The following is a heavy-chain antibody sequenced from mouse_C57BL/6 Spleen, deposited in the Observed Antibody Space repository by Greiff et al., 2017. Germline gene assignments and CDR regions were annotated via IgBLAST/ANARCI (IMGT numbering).Heavy chain of an antibody. J-gene: IGHJ2*01. CDR3: ARQYVDY. CDR1: GFTFSDYY. V-gene: IGHV5-12*01. Sequence: EVQRVESGGGLVQPGGSLKLSCAASGFTFSDYYMYWVRQTPEKRLEWVAYISNGGGSTYYPDTVKGRFTISRDNAKNTLYLQMSRLKAEDTAMYYCARQYVDYWGQGTTLTVSS. CDR2: ISNGGGST.